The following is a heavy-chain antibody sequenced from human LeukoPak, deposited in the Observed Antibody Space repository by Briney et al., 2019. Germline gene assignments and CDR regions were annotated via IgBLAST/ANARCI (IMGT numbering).Heavy chain of an antibody. J-gene: IGHJ3*02. CDR2: ISGSGGST. CDR1: GFTFSSYA. D-gene: IGHD3-22*01. Sequence: PGGSLRLSCAASGFTFSSYAMSWVRQAPGKGLEWVSAISGSGGSTYYADSVKGRFTVSRDNSKNTLYLQMNSLRAEDTAVYYCAKEIYYDSSGYYSDAFDIWGQGTMVTVSS. CDR3: AKEIYYDSSGYYSDAFDI. V-gene: IGHV3-23*01.